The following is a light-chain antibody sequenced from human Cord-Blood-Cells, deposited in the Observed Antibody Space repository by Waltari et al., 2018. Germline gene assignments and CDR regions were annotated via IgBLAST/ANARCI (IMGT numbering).Light chain of an antibody. CDR3: QQCYSTPRLT. V-gene: IGKV1-39*01. CDR2: AAS. Sequence: DIQMTQSPSSLSASVGDRVTITCRASQSISSYLNWYQQKPGKAPRLLIYAASSSQSGVPARFSGSGSGTDFTLTISSLQPEDFATYYCQQCYSTPRLTFGQGTKVEIK. J-gene: IGKJ1*01. CDR1: QSISSY.